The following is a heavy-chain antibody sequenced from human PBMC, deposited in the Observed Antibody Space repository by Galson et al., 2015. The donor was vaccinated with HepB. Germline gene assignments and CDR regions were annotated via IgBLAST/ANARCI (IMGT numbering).Heavy chain of an antibody. Sequence: SLRLSCAASRFTFTGHAMTWVRQPPGRGLEWVSCISSGGSYRSYADSVKGRFTISRDKSRDSLFLQLNNLRAEDTAVYYCIKGFPCCKKELNDHWGQGALVTVAA. CDR2: ISSGGSYR. CDR3: IKGFPCCKKELNDH. D-gene: IGHD2-15*01. J-gene: IGHJ4*02. V-gene: IGHV3-21*01. CDR1: RFTFTGHA.